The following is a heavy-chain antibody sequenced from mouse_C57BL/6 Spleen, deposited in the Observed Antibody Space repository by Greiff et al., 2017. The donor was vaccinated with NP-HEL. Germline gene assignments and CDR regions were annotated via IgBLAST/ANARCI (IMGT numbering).Heavy chain of an antibody. J-gene: IGHJ1*03. CDR3: ARLTTVVWYFDV. V-gene: IGHV5-17*01. CDR2: ISSGSSTI. Sequence: EVHLVESGGGLVKPGGSLKLSCAASGFTFSDYGMHWVRQAPEKGLEWVAYISSGSSTIYYADTVKGRFTISRDNAKNTLFLQMTSLRSEDTAMYYCARLTTVVWYFDVWGTGTTVTVSS. CDR1: GFTFSDYG. D-gene: IGHD1-1*01.